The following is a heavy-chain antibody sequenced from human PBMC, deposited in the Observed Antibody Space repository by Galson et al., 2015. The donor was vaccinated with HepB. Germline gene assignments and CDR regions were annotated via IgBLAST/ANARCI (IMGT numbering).Heavy chain of an antibody. Sequence: SVKVSCKASGYTSTSYGVTWVRQAPGQGLEWMGWISAHNGNTNYAQKLQGRVTMTTDTSTRTAYMELRSLRSDDTAVYYCARVVAAAEESYYYYYMDVWGKGTTVTVSS. CDR3: ARVVAAAEESYYYYYMDV. V-gene: IGHV1-18*01. CDR2: ISAHNGNT. D-gene: IGHD6-13*01. J-gene: IGHJ6*03. CDR1: GYTSTSYG.